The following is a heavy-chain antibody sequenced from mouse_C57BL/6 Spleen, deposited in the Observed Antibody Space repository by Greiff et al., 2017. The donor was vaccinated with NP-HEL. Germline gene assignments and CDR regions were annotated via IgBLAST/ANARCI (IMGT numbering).Heavy chain of an antibody. Sequence: VQLQQSGPELVKPGASVKISCKASGYSFTDYNMNWVKQSNGKSLEWIGVINPNNGTTSYNQKFKGKATLTVDQSSSTAYMKLNSLTSEDTAVYYCTKEDYGSCDGTMDYWGQGTTVTVSS. D-gene: IGHD2-1*01. CDR2: INPNNGTT. CDR3: TKEDYGSCDGTMDY. V-gene: IGHV1-39*01. J-gene: IGHJ4*01. CDR1: GYSFTDYN.